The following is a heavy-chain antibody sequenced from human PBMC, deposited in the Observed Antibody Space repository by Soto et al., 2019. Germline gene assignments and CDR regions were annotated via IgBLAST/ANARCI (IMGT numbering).Heavy chain of an antibody. CDR2: TYYRSKWYN. D-gene: IGHD3-10*01. CDR1: GDSVSSNRAA. Sequence: SQTLSLTCAISGDSVSSNRAAWNWIRQSPSRGLEWLGMTYYRSKWYNDYAVSGKSRITINPDTSKNQFSLQLNSVTPEDTAVYYCARVAPSSDAFDIWGQGTMVTVSS. J-gene: IGHJ3*02. CDR3: ARVAPSSDAFDI. V-gene: IGHV6-1*01.